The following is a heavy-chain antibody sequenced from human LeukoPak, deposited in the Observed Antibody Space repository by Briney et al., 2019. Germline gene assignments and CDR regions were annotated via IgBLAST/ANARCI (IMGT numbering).Heavy chain of an antibody. CDR3: AKGLYTAVADY. CDR2: IRYDGSNK. CDR1: GFTFSSYG. Sequence: PGGSLRLSCAAPGFTFSSYGMHWVRQAPGKGLEWGAFIRYDGSNKYYADSVKSRFTISRDESKNTLYLQMNSLRPEDTAVFYCAKGLYTAVADYWGQGTLVTVSS. V-gene: IGHV3-30*02. J-gene: IGHJ4*02. D-gene: IGHD6-19*01.